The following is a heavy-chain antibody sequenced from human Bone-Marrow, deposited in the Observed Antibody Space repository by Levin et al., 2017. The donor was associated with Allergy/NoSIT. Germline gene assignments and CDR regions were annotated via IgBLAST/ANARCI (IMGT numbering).Heavy chain of an antibody. V-gene: IGHV1-69*06. CDR2: ILPIVDSP. CDR3: ARAPDYGDYARV. Sequence: RASVKVSCKASGGTFSSDSIYWVRQAPGQGLEWMGEILPIVDSPSYAQRFQGRVTITADKSTTTAYMELSGLKSEDTAIYYCARAPDYGDYARVGGQGTMVTVSS. J-gene: IGHJ3*01. CDR1: GGTFSSDS. D-gene: IGHD4-17*01.